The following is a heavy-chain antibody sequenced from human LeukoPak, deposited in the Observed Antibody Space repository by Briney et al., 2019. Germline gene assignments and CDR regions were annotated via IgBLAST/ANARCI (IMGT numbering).Heavy chain of an antibody. CDR1: GGSISSSSYY. J-gene: IGHJ5*02. D-gene: IGHD3-9*01. Sequence: SETLSLTCTVSGGSISSSSYYWGWIRQPPGKGLEWIGSIYYSGSTYYNPSLKSRVTISVDTSKNQFSLKLSSVTAADTAVYYCARAYFDWFTNANWFDPWGQGTLVTVSP. CDR2: IYYSGST. CDR3: ARAYFDWFTNANWFDP. V-gene: IGHV4-39*01.